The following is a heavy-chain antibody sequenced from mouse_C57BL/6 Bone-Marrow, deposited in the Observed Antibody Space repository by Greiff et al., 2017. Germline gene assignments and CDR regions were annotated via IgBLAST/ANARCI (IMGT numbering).Heavy chain of an antibody. CDR2: IDPETGGT. Sequence: QVQLKESGAELVRPGASVTLSCKASGYTFTDYEMHWVKQTPVHGLEWIGAIDPETGGTAYNQKFKGKAILTADKSSSTAYMELRSLTSEDSAVYYCTVYGYSYYWGQGTTLTVSS. V-gene: IGHV1-15*01. CDR3: TVYGYSYY. J-gene: IGHJ2*01. D-gene: IGHD1-1*02. CDR1: GYTFTDYE.